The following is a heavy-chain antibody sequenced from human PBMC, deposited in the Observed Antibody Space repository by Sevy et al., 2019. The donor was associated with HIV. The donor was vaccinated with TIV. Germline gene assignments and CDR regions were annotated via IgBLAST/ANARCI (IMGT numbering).Heavy chain of an antibody. D-gene: IGHD2-8*01. V-gene: IGHV3-23*01. CDR1: GFTFSKYS. CDR3: AREGCTKPHDY. CDR2: LSFGCGEI. J-gene: IGHJ4*02. Sequence: GGSLRLSCAASGFTFSKYSMSWVRQPPGKGLEWVSTLSFGCGEINYADSVKGRVTISRDNSKSSVYLQMNNLRPEETAVYYCAREGCTKPHDYWGQGTLVTVSS.